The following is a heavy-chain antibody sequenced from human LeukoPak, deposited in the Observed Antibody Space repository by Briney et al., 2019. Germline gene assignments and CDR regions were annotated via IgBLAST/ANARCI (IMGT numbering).Heavy chain of an antibody. V-gene: IGHV4-34*01. D-gene: IGHD2-2*01. J-gene: IGHJ4*02. CDR2: INHSGST. CDR3: ARGFGYIVVVPAATYYFDY. CDR1: GGSFSGYY. Sequence: SETLPLTCAVYGGSFSGYYWSWIRQPPGRGLEWIGEINHSGSTNYNPSLKSRVTISVDTSKNRFSLKLSSVTAADTAVYYCARGFGYIVVVPAATYYFDYWGQGTLVTVSS.